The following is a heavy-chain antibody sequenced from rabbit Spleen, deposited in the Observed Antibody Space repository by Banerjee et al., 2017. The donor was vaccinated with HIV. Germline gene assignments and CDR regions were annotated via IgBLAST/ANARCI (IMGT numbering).Heavy chain of an antibody. CDR2: IFTDSSAGT. V-gene: IGHV1S45*01. Sequence: QQQLEESGGGLVKPEGSLTLTCKASGFSFGSRPMCWVRQAPGKGLEWIACIFTDSSAGTYYASWAKGRFTISKTSSTTVTLQMTGLTAADTASYFCAREDYGMDLWGPGTLVTFS. J-gene: IGHJ6*01. CDR3: AREDYGMDL. CDR1: GFSFGSRP.